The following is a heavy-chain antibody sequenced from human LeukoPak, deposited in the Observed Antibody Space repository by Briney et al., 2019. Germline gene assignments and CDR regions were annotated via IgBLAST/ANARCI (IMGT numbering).Heavy chain of an antibody. J-gene: IGHJ4*02. CDR2: ISSSRSTI. CDR1: GFTFSSYS. Sequence: PGGSLRLSCAASGFTFSSYSMNWVRQAPGKGLEWVSYISSSRSTIYYADSVKGRFTISRDNAKNSLYLQMNSLRAEDTAVYYCAKELRKSGGSCYDYWGQGTLVTVSS. D-gene: IGHD2-15*01. CDR3: AKELRKSGGSCYDY. V-gene: IGHV3-48*04.